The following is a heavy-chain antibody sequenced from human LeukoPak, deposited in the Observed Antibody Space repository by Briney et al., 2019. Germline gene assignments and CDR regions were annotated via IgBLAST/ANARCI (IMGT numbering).Heavy chain of an antibody. CDR3: ARVDSANYDY. CDR2: IDGSDGAS. D-gene: IGHD1-26*01. Sequence: GGSLRLSCAASGFRFSSYVMSWVRQAPGKGLEYVSSIDGSDGASYYADSVKGRFTISRDNSKNTLFLQMNSLRVEDTAVYYCARVDSANYDYWGQGTLLTVSS. CDR1: GFRFSSYV. J-gene: IGHJ4*02. V-gene: IGHV3-23*01.